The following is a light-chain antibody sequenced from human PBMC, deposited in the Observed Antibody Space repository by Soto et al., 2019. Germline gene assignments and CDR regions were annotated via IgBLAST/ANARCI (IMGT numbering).Light chain of an antibody. V-gene: IGLV2-14*01. J-gene: IGLJ1*01. Sequence: QSVLAQPASVSGSPGQSISISCTGSSSDIGTYNFVSWYQQHPGKAPKLLIFGVTNRPSGISDRFSGSKSGDTASLTISGLQTEDEADYYCSSYTSSNSLVFGTGTKLTV. CDR2: GVT. CDR1: SSDIGTYNF. CDR3: SSYTSSNSLV.